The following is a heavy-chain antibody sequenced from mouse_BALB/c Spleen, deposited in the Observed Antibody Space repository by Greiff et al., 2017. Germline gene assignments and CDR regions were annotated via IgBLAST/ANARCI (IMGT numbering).Heavy chain of an antibody. CDR2: ISTYYGDA. CDR3: ARLAEGYFDY. J-gene: IGHJ2*01. Sequence: QLKQSGAELVRPGVSVKISCKGSGYTFTDYAMHWVKQSHAKSLEWIGVISTYYGDASYNQKFKGKATMTVDKSSSTAYMELARLTSEDSAIYYCARLAEGYFDYWGQGTTLTVSS. CDR1: GYTFTDYA. V-gene: IGHV1S137*01.